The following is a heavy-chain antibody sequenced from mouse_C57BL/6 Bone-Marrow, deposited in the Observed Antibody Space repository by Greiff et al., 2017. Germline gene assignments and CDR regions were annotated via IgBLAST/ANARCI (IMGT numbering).Heavy chain of an antibody. Sequence: VQLQQSGAELVRPGTSVKVSCKASGYAFTNYLIEWVKQRPGQGLEWIGVINPGSGGNNYNEKFKGKATLTADKSYSTAYMQLSSLTSEDSAVYFCARESMGDFDYWGQGTTLTVSS. CDR2: INPGSGGN. CDR1: GYAFTNYL. CDR3: ARESMGDFDY. J-gene: IGHJ2*01. V-gene: IGHV1-54*01.